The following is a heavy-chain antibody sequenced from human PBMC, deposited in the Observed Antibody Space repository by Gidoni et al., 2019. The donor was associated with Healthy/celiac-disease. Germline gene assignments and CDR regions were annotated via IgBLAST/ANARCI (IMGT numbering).Heavy chain of an antibody. Sequence: EVQLLESGGGLVPPGGSLRLSCAASGFTLTTYARNWVRQAPGKRLECVSTMSGSGGSTYSADTVKGRFTISRDNPKNTLYLQMNSLRAEDTAFYYCAKDGWLDYWGQGTLVTVSS. V-gene: IGHV3-23*01. CDR1: GFTLTTYA. J-gene: IGHJ4*02. CDR2: MSGSGGST. CDR3: AKDGWLDY. D-gene: IGHD2-15*01.